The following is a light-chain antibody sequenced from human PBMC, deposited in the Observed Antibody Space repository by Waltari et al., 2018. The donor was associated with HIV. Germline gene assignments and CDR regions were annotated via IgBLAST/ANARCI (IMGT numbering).Light chain of an antibody. CDR1: RTILYSSENRDC. V-gene: IGKV4-1*01. CDR3: QQYYTPGPT. CDR2: WAS. Sequence: DIVMTQSPNSLAGSLGERANINCRSSRTILYSSENRDCLAWYQQKPGQSPKVLIYWASTRASGVPDRFSGSGSGTNFSLTISALQSDDVALYYCQQYYTPGPTFVGGTKVEIK. J-gene: IGKJ4*01.